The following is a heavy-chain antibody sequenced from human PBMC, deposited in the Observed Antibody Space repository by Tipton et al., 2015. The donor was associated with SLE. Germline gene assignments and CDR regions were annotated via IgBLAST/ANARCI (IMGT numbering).Heavy chain of an antibody. Sequence: TLSLTCAVYGGSFSGYYWSWIRQPPGKGLEWIGEIKHSGSTKNNPSLKSRVTMSVDTSKNQFSLKLSSVTAADTAVYYCARSVQWYFEVWGRGTLVTVSS. CDR1: GGSFSGYY. V-gene: IGHV4-34*01. CDR3: ARSVQWYFEV. CDR2: IKHSGST. J-gene: IGHJ2*01. D-gene: IGHD5/OR15-5a*01.